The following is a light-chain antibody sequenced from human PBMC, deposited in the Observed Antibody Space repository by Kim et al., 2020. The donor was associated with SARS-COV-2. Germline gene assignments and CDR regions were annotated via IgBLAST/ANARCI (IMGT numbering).Light chain of an antibody. J-gene: IGKJ4*01. CDR3: QQCSNWPLT. CDR1: QSVSSN. Sequence: DIMMTQSPATLSVSPGERATLSCRASQSVSSNLAWYQQKPGQAPRLLIYGASTRATGVPARFSGSGSGTEFTLTISSLQSEDFAVYYCQQCSNWPLTFGGGTKVDIK. CDR2: GAS. V-gene: IGKV3-15*01.